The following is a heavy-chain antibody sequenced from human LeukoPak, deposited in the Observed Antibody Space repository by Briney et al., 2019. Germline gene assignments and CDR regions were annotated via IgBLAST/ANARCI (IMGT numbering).Heavy chain of an antibody. J-gene: IGHJ4*02. CDR1: GINVSSNY. CDR2: IYGGDAA. V-gene: IGHV3-66*02. D-gene: IGHD6-13*01. Sequence: QPGGSLRLSCAASGINVSSNYMTWIRQAPGKGLEWVSLIYGGDAACYAESVRGRFMISRDNLKNTLFLQMNSLRVEDTAVYYCVTSTGQQFIPYDYWGQGTHVTVSS. CDR3: VTSTGQQFIPYDY.